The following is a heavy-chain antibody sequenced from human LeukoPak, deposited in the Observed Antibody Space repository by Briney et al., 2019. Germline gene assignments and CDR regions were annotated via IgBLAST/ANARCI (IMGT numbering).Heavy chain of an antibody. D-gene: IGHD3-22*01. CDR3: VRQDGYYYDSSGHGDDVFDI. CDR1: GYSFSSYW. CDR2: IYPGNSDT. Sequence: GESLKISCKASGYSFSSYWIAWLRQMPGKGLEWMGIIYPGNSDTRYSPSFQGQVTISVDKSISTAYLQWSSLKASETAMYYCVRQDGYYYDSSGHGDDVFDIWGQGTMVTVSS. V-gene: IGHV5-51*01. J-gene: IGHJ3*02.